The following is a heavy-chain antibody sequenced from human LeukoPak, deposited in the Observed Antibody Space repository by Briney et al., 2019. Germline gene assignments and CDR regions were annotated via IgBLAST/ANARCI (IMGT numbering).Heavy chain of an antibody. V-gene: IGHV4-39*07. CDR2: IYYSGST. J-gene: IGHJ5*02. CDR3: ARVLPGYYYGSGPYNWFDP. Sequence: SETLSLTCTVSGGSISSSSYYWGWIRQPPGKGLEWIGSIYYSGSTYYNPSLKSRVTISVDTSKNQFSLKLSSVTAADTAVYYCARVLPGYYYGSGPYNWFDPWGQGTLVTVSS. D-gene: IGHD3-10*01. CDR1: GGSISSSSYY.